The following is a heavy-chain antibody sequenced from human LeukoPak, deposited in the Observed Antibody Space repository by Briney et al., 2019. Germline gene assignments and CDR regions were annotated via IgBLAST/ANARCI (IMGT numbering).Heavy chain of an antibody. CDR3: ARGDYGGDYFDY. CDR1: EFTFSTYS. J-gene: IGHJ4*02. CDR2: ISSGSTYT. V-gene: IGHV3-21*05. D-gene: IGHD4-23*01. Sequence: PGGSLRLSCAASEFTFSTYSMSWVRQAPGKRLEWVSYISSGSTYTNCADSVEGRFTISRDNAKNSLYLQMNSLRAEDTAVYYCARGDYGGDYFDYWGQGTLVTVSS.